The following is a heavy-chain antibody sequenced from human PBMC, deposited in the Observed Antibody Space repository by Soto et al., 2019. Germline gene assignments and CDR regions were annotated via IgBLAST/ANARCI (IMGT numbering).Heavy chain of an antibody. D-gene: IGHD6-13*01. Sequence: QVQLVQSGAEVKKPGASVKVSCKASGYTFTSYGISWVRQAPGQGLEWMGWISAYNGNTNYAQKLQGRVTMTTDTTSTTAYKVMRLRRSDDTAVYYCGKDGGVIAATGKAFDYWGQGTLVTVSS. CDR1: GYTFTSYG. CDR3: GKDGGVIAATGKAFDY. J-gene: IGHJ4*02. V-gene: IGHV1-18*04. CDR2: ISAYNGNT.